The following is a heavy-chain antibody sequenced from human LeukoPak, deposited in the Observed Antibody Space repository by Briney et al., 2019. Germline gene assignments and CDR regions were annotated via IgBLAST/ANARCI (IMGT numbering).Heavy chain of an antibody. D-gene: IGHD3-16*01. CDR1: GGSISSYY. CDR2: IYYSGST. Sequence: SETLSLTSTVSGGSISSYYWSWIRQPPGKGLEWIGYIYYSGSTNYNPSLKSRVTISVDTSKNQFSLKLSSVTAADTAVYYCAGHPFPWGFDIWGQGTMVTVSS. J-gene: IGHJ3*02. V-gene: IGHV4-59*01. CDR3: AGHPFPWGFDI.